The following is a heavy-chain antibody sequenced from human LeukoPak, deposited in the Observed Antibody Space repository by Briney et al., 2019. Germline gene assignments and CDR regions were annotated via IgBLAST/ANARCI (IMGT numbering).Heavy chain of an antibody. D-gene: IGHD2-2*01. Sequence: ASVKVSCKASGYTFTSYDINWVRQATGQGLEWMGWMNPNSGNTGYAQKFRGRVTMTRNTSISTAYMELSSLRSEDTAVYYCARVRLLRYCSSTSCYPGGYFDYWGQGTLVTVSS. CDR1: GYTFTSYD. V-gene: IGHV1-8*01. CDR3: ARVRLLRYCSSTSCYPGGYFDY. J-gene: IGHJ4*02. CDR2: MNPNSGNT.